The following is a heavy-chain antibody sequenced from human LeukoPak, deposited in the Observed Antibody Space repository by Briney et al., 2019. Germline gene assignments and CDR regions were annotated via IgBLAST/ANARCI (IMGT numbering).Heavy chain of an antibody. CDR3: TRGILPARFDS. J-gene: IGHJ5*01. CDR2: INPNSGGT. D-gene: IGHD2-2*01. Sequence: GASVKVSCKASGYTFTGYYMHWVRQAPGQGLEWMGWINPNSGGTNYAQKFQGRVTMTRDTSTSTVYMEVSSLISDDTAVYYCTRGILPARFDSWGQGTLVTVSS. V-gene: IGHV1-2*02. CDR1: GYTFTGYY.